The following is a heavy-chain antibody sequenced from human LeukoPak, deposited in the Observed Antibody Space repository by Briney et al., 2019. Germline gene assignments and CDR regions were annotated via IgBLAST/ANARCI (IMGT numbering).Heavy chain of an antibody. CDR3: ARPLSGTTDFDY. Sequence: PGGSLRLSCAASGFTFSSYTMNWVRQAPGKGLERVSLISSSSSYIFYADSVKGRFTISRDNAKKSLYLQMNSLRAEDTAVYYCARPLSGTTDFDYWGQGTLVTVSS. J-gene: IGHJ4*02. D-gene: IGHD1-20*01. V-gene: IGHV3-21*01. CDR2: ISSSSSYI. CDR1: GFTFSSYT.